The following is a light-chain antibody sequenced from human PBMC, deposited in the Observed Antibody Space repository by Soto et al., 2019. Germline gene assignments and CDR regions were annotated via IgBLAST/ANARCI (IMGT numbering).Light chain of an antibody. J-gene: IGLJ1*01. CDR2: DDS. V-gene: IGLV3-21*02. Sequence: SYELTQPPSVSVAPGQTARITCGGNNIGSKSVHWYQQKPGQAPVLVVYDDSDRPSGIPERFSGSNSGNTATLIISRVEAGDEADYYCQVWDSSSDHPEVFGTGTKVTVL. CDR1: NIGSKS. CDR3: QVWDSSSDHPEV.